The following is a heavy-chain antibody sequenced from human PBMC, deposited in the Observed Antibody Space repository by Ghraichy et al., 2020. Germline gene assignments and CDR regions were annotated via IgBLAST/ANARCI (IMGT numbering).Heavy chain of an antibody. CDR2: IYYSGST. CDR1: GGSISSYY. D-gene: IGHD6-25*01. CDR3: ARRIAAGIGGWFDP. Sequence: SQTLSLTCTVSGGSISSYYWSWIRQPPGKGLEWIGYIYYSGSTNYNPSLKSRVTISVDTSKNQFSLKLSSVTAADTAVYYCARRIAAGIGGWFDPWGQGTLVTVSS. V-gene: IGHV4-59*08. J-gene: IGHJ5*02.